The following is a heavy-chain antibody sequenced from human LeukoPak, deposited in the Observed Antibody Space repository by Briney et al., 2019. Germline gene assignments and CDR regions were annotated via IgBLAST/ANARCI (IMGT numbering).Heavy chain of an antibody. D-gene: IGHD2-8*01. V-gene: IGHV1-69*01. Sequence: SVTVSCEASGGTFSSYDISWVRQAPGQGLEWMGGIIPIFGTANYAQKFQGRVTITADESTSTAYMELSSLRSEDTAVYYCARVHHAYSDYWGQGTLVTVSP. CDR2: IIPIFGTA. CDR1: GGTFSSYD. J-gene: IGHJ4*02. CDR3: ARVHHAYSDY.